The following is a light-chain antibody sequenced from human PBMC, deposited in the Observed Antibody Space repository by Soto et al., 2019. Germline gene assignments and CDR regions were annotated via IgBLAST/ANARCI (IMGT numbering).Light chain of an antibody. CDR2: DAS. Sequence: DIVMTQSPATLSVSPGEGATLSCRASQSVRSNLAWYQQKSGHAPRVLIYDASTRATGTPARFSGSGSGTEFTLTISSLQSEDFAVYYCQQYNNWPETFGQGTKVEV. J-gene: IGKJ1*01. CDR1: QSVRSN. CDR3: QQYNNWPET. V-gene: IGKV3-15*01.